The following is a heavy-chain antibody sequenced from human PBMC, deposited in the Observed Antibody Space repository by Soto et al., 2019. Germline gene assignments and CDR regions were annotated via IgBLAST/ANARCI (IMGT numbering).Heavy chain of an antibody. J-gene: IGHJ6*02. V-gene: IGHV1-3*01. CDR2: INAGNGNT. CDR3: ASSYCSAGSCSELYYYGMDV. Sequence: GASVRVSCKASGYTFTSYAIHWVRQAPGQRLEWMGWINAGNGNTKYSQKFQGRVTITRDTSASTAYMELSSLRSEDTAVYYCASSYCSAGSCSELYYYGMDVWGQGTTVTVS. D-gene: IGHD2-15*01. CDR1: GYTFTSYA.